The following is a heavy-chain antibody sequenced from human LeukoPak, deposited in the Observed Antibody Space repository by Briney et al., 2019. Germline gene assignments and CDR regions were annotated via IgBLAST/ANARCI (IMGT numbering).Heavy chain of an antibody. V-gene: IGHV3-23*01. D-gene: IGHD1-26*01. CDR3: AKGGELLRAFDY. CDR2: ISGSGGST. J-gene: IGHJ4*02. Sequence: GGSLRLSRAASGFTFSSYAMSWVRQAPGKGLEWVSAISGSGGSTYYADSVKGRFTISRDNSKNTLYLQMNSLRAEDTAVYYCAKGGELLRAFDYWGQGTLVTVSS. CDR1: GFTFSSYA.